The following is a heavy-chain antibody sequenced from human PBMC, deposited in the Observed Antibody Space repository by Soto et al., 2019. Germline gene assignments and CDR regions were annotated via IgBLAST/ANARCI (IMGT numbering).Heavy chain of an antibody. Sequence: PGGSLRLSCAASGFTFSSYSMNWVRQAPGKGLEWVSSISSSSSYIYYADSVKGRFTISRDNAKNSLYLQMNSLSAEDTAVYYCPRDAAAHGMDVWGQGTTVTVSS. CDR3: PRDAAAHGMDV. V-gene: IGHV3-21*01. J-gene: IGHJ6*02. CDR2: ISSSSSYI. D-gene: IGHD6-13*01. CDR1: GFTFSSYS.